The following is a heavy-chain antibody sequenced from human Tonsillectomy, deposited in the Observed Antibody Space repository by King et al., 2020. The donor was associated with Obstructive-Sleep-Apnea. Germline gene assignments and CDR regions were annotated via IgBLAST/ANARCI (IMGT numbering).Heavy chain of an antibody. CDR2: IWYDGSNK. D-gene: IGHD3-9*01. J-gene: IGHJ1*01. Sequence: VQLVESGGGVVQPGRSLRLSCAASGFTFSSYGMHWVRQAPGKGLEWLAVIWYDGSNKYYADSVKGRFTISRDNSKNTLYLQMNSLGAEDTAVYYCASHSRNYDILTGYYNSEYFQHWGQGTLVTVSS. V-gene: IGHV3-33*01. CDR3: ASHSRNYDILTGYYNSEYFQH. CDR1: GFTFSSYG.